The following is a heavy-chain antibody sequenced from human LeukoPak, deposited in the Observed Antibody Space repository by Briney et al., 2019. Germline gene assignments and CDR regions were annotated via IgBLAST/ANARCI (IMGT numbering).Heavy chain of an antibody. D-gene: IGHD6-6*01. CDR3: ARDFDIAARPGAFDI. CDR2: ISSSSSYI. V-gene: IGHV3-21*01. CDR1: GFTFSSYS. J-gene: IGHJ3*02. Sequence: GGSLRLSCAASGFTFSSYSMNWVRQAPGKGLEWVSSISSSSSYIYYADSVKGRFTISRDNAKNSLYLQMNSLRAEDTAMYYCARDFDIAARPGAFDIWGQGTMVTVSS.